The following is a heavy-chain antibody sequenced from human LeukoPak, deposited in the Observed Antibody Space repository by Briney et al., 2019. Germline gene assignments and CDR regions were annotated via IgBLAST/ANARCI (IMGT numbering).Heavy chain of an antibody. CDR1: GGSFSGYY. CDR3: ARGPMYSGSYYVY. J-gene: IGHJ4*02. V-gene: IGHV4-34*01. Sequence: SETLSLTCAVYGGSFSGYYWSWIRQPPGKGLEWIGEINHSGSTNYNPSLKSRVTISVDTSKNQFSLKLSSVTAADTAVYYCARGPMYSGSYYVYWGQGTLVTVSS. D-gene: IGHD1-26*01. CDR2: INHSGST.